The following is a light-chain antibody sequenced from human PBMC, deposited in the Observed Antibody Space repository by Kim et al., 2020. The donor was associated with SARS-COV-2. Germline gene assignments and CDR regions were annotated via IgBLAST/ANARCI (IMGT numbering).Light chain of an antibody. V-gene: IGLV2-14*03. CDR3: SSYTTSSTWV. J-gene: IGLJ3*02. CDR1: SSDIGTYNY. Sequence: GQSITISCTGTSSDIGTYNYVNWYQQYPGKAPKLMIYDVNKRPSGVSNRFSGSKSGITASLTISGLQAEDEADYYCSSYTTSSTWVFGGGTQLTVL. CDR2: DVN.